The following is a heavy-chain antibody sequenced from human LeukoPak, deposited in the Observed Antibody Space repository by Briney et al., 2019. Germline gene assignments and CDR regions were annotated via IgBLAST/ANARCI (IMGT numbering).Heavy chain of an antibody. Sequence: QTGGSLRLSCAASGFTFSSYWMSWVRQAPGKGLEWVANIKQDGSEKYYVDSVKGRFTISRDNAKNSLYLQMNSLRAEDTAVYYCARTTVTTPYSHYYMDVWGKGTTVTVSS. CDR2: IKQDGSEK. CDR3: ARTTVTTPYSHYYMDV. V-gene: IGHV3-7*01. J-gene: IGHJ6*03. D-gene: IGHD4-17*01. CDR1: GFTFSSYW.